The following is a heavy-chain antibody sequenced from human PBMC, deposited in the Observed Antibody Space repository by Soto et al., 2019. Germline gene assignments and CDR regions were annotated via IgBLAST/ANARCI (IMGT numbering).Heavy chain of an antibody. D-gene: IGHD4-17*01. Sequence: SETLSLTCTVSGGSISSYYWSWIRQPPGKGLEWIGYIYYSGSTNYNPSLKSRVAMSVDTSKNQFSLKLSSVTAADTAVYYCARVESATVRFDYWGQGTLVTVSS. CDR3: ARVESATVRFDY. CDR1: GGSISSYY. J-gene: IGHJ4*02. CDR2: IYYSGST. V-gene: IGHV4-59*01.